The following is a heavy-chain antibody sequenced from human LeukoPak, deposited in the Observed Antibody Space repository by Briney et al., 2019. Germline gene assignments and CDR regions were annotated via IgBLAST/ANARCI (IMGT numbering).Heavy chain of an antibody. V-gene: IGHV1-8*01. J-gene: IGHJ4*02. CDR3: ARGLGGHTWLRYLAYSSSWPFDY. D-gene: IGHD6-13*01. CDR2: MNPNSGNT. Sequence: ASVKVSCKASGCTFTSYDINWVRQATGQGLEWMGWMNPNSGNTGYAQKFQGRVTMTRNTSISTAYMELSSLRSEDTAVYYCARGLGGHTWLRYLAYSSSWPFDYWGQGTLVTVSS. CDR1: GCTFTSYD.